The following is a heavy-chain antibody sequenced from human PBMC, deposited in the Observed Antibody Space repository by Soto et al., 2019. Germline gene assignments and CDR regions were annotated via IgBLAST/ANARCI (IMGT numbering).Heavy chain of an antibody. CDR3: ARGPNYDILTGFDNFDY. CDR1: GGSFSGYY. D-gene: IGHD3-9*01. J-gene: IGHJ4*02. Sequence: PSETLSLTCAGYGGSFSGYYWSWIRQPPGKGLEWIGEINHSGSTNYNPSLKSRVTISVDTSKNQFSLKLSSVTAADAAVYYCARGPNYDILTGFDNFDYWGQGTPVTVSS. V-gene: IGHV4-34*01. CDR2: INHSGST.